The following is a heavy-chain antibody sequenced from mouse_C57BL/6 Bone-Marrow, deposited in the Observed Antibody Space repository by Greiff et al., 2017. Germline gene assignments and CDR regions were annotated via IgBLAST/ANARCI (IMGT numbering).Heavy chain of an antibody. D-gene: IGHD1-1*01. J-gene: IGHJ3*01. Sequence: QVQLQQSGAELVRPGASVTLSCKASGYTFPAYEMHWVKQTPVLGLEWIGAIDPETGGTAYNQKFKGKAILTADKSSSTAYMELRSLTSEDSAVYYCTRGYYYYGSPWFAYWGQGTLVTVSA. CDR3: TRGYYYYGSPWFAY. CDR1: GYTFPAYE. V-gene: IGHV1-15*01. CDR2: IDPETGGT.